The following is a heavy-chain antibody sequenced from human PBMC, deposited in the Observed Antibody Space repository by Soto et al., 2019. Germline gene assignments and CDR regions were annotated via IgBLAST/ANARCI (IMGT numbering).Heavy chain of an antibody. CDR3: ARGRGVYCSGGSCKSRNWFDP. CDR1: GCSISSTGYY. J-gene: IGHJ5*02. D-gene: IGHD2-15*01. CDR2: IYYSGST. V-gene: IGHV4-39*01. Sequence: SETLSLTCTVSGCSISSTGYYWGWIRKPPGKGLEWIGSIYYSGSTSYNPSLQSRVTMSVDTSKNQLSLKVSSVTAADTAVYYCARGRGVYCSGGSCKSRNWFDPWGQGTLVTVS.